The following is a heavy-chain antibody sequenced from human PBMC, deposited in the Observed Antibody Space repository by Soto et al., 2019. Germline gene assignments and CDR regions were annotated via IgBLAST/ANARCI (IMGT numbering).Heavy chain of an antibody. CDR1: GFTVSSNY. V-gene: IGHV3-66*01. Sequence: EVQLVESGGGLVQPGGSLRLSCAASGFTVSSNYMSWVRQAPGKGLEWVSVIYSGGSTYYADSVKGRFTISRDNSKNKLYLQMNSLRAEDTAVYYCARDSPLIVGASPFDYWGQGTLVTVSS. D-gene: IGHD1-26*01. J-gene: IGHJ4*02. CDR2: IYSGGST. CDR3: ARDSPLIVGASPFDY.